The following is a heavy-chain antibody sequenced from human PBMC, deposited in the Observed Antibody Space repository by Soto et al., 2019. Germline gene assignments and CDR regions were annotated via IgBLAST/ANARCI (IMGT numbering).Heavy chain of an antibody. CDR3: ARDLNLDYYFHYGMDL. Sequence: QVQLQESGPGLVKPSETLSLTCTVSGGAVNTLRYYWSWIRQPPGKGLEWIGYILYSGSTYYNPSLESRVTMSVDTSKNQFSLKLSSVTAADAAVYYCARDLNLDYYFHYGMDLWGQGTTVTVSS. J-gene: IGHJ6*02. CDR2: ILYSGST. CDR1: GGAVNTLRYY. D-gene: IGHD1-1*01. V-gene: IGHV4-61*01.